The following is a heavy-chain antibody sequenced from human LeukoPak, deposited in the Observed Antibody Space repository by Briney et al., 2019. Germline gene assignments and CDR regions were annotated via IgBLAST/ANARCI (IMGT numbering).Heavy chain of an antibody. CDR1: GFTFSSYS. V-gene: IGHV3-21*01. Sequence: GGSLRLSCAASGFTFSSYSMNWVRQAPGKGLEWVSSISSSSSYIYYAHSVKGRFTISRDNAKNSLYLQMNSLRAEDTAVYYGARDVDAFDIWGQGTMVTVSS. CDR2: ISSSSSYI. J-gene: IGHJ3*02. CDR3: ARDVDAFDI.